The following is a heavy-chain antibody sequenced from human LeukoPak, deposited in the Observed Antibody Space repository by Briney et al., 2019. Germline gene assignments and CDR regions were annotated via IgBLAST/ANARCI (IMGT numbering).Heavy chain of an antibody. CDR2: INPDSGGT. CDR3: ARGGRDSSGSFQH. D-gene: IGHD3-22*01. CDR1: GYTFTGYY. J-gene: IGHJ1*01. V-gene: IGHV1-2*02. Sequence: ASVKVSCKASGYTFTGYYMHWVRQAPGQGLEWMGWINPDSGGTNYAQKFQGRVTMTRDTSISTAYMELSRLKSDDTAVYYCARGGRDSSGSFQHWGQGTLVTVSS.